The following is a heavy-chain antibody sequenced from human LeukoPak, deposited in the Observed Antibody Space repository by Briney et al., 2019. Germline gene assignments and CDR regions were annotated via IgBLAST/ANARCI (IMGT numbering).Heavy chain of an antibody. Sequence: SETLSLTCAVYGGSFSGYYWSWNRQPPGKGLEWIGEINHSGSTNYNPSLKSRVTISVDTSKNQFSLKLSSVTAADTAVYYCARAPITIFGPRPDYWGQGTLVPVSS. J-gene: IGHJ4*02. D-gene: IGHD3-3*01. V-gene: IGHV4-34*01. CDR3: ARAPITIFGPRPDY. CDR1: GGSFSGYY. CDR2: INHSGST.